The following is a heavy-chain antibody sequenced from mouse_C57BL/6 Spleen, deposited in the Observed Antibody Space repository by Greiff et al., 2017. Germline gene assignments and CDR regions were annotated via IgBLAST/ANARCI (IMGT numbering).Heavy chain of an antibody. CDR2: ISYDGSN. D-gene: IGHD1-1*01. CDR1: GYSITSGYY. V-gene: IGHV3-6*01. Sequence: EVQLQESGPGLVKPSQSLSLTCSVTGYSITSGYYWNWIRQFPGNKLEWMGYISYDGSNNYNPSLKNRISITRDTSKNQFFLKLNAVTTEDTATYYCARAGGYYGSSYFDYWGQGTTLTVSS. CDR3: ARAGGYYGSSYFDY. J-gene: IGHJ2*01.